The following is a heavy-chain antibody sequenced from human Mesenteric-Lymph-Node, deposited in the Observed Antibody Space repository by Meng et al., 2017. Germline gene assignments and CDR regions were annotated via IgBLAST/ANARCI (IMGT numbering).Heavy chain of an antibody. D-gene: IGHD2-15*01. J-gene: IGHJ4*02. CDR1: GFTFSGSA. V-gene: IGHV3-73*01. CDR2: IRSKANSYAT. Sequence: GESLKISCAASGFTFSGSAMHWVRQASGKGLEWVGRIRSKANSYATAYAASVKGRFTISRDDSKTTAYLQMNSLKTEDTAVYYCTRRSEGGYCSGGSCPSGFDYWGQGTLVTVSS. CDR3: TRRSEGGYCSGGSCPSGFDY.